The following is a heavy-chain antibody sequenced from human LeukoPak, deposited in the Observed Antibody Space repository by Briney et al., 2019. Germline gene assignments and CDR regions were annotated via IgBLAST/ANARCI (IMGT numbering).Heavy chain of an antibody. J-gene: IGHJ6*02. CDR2: FSGSGGST. V-gene: IGHV3-23*01. D-gene: IGHD6-13*01. CDR1: GFTFSSYA. Sequence: PGGSLRLSCAASGFTFSSYAMSWVRQAPGKGLEWVSPFSGSGGSTYYADSVKGRFTISRDNSKNTLYLQMNSLRAEDTAVYYCARSYSSSWSVPVYYYYYGMDVWGQGTTVTVSS. CDR3: ARSYSSSWSVPVYYYYYGMDV.